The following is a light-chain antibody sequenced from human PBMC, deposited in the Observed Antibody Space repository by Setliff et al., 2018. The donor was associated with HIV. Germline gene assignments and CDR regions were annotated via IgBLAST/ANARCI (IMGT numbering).Light chain of an antibody. V-gene: IGLV7-46*01. CDR2: DTS. CDR3: LLSYSNTYV. CDR1: TGGVTSGHY. Sequence: QAVVTQEPSLTASPGGTVTLTCGSNTGGVTSGHYAYWFQQKPGRAPRTLIYDTSNKLSWTPARFSGSLLGGKAALTLSGAQAQDEADYYCLLSYSNTYVFGGGTKGTVL. J-gene: IGLJ2*01.